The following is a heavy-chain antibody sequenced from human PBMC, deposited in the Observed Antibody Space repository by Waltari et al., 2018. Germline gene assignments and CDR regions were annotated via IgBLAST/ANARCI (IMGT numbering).Heavy chain of an antibody. CDR1: GFTFDDYA. CDR2: ISWNSGSI. J-gene: IGHJ3*02. CDR3: AKDTEAETGDSSSGAFDI. D-gene: IGHD6-6*01. Sequence: EVQLVESGGGLVQPGRSLRLSCAASGFTFDDYAMHWVRQAPGKGLEWVSGISWNSGSIGYADSVKGRFTISRDNAKNSLYLQMNSLRAEDMALYYCAKDTEAETGDSSSGAFDIWGQGTMVTVSS. V-gene: IGHV3-9*03.